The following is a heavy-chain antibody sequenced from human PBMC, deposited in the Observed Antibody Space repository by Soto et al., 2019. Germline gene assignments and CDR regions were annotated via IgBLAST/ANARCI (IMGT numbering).Heavy chain of an antibody. CDR1: GGSMRSGGYY. Sequence: SETLSLTCTVSGGSMRSGGYYWSWIRQHPGRGLEWIGYIYFSGGAFYNPSLKSRHPVSLDASRNQFSLNLTAVTAADTAVYCCVTRTGDDGFDIWGQGAMVTVS. CDR2: IYFSGGA. CDR3: VTRTGDDGFDI. V-gene: IGHV4-31*03. J-gene: IGHJ3*02.